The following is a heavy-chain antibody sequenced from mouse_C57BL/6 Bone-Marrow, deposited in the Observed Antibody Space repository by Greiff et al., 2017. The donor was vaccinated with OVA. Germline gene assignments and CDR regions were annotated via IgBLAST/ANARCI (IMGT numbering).Heavy chain of an antibody. CDR1: GYTFTSYG. Sequence: LQESGAELARPGASVKLSCKASGYTFTSYGISWVKQRTGQGLEWIGEIYPRSGKTYYNEKFKGKATLTADKSSSTAYMERRSLTSEDSSVYVCARGPVVAPFDYWGQGTTLTVSS. J-gene: IGHJ2*01. V-gene: IGHV1-81*01. D-gene: IGHD1-1*01. CDR3: ARGPVVAPFDY. CDR2: IYPRSGKT.